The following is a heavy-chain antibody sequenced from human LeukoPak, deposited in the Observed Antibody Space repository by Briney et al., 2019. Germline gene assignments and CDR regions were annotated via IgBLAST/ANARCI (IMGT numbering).Heavy chain of an antibody. CDR3: ARAKGIYGWGDY. CDR1: RFTFSNYW. Sequence: GGSLRLSCAASRFTFSNYWMYSVRQAPGKGLVWLSRINSDGSSITYADSVKGRFTISRDNARNTLYLRMNTLRPEDTAVYYCARAKGIYGWGDYWGQGTLVTVSS. J-gene: IGHJ4*02. V-gene: IGHV3-74*01. D-gene: IGHD3-10*01. CDR2: INSDGSSI.